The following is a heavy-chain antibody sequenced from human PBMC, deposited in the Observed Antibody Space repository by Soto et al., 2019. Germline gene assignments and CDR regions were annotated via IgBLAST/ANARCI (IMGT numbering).Heavy chain of an antibody. CDR1: GGSISSGDCY. CDR2: IYYSGST. D-gene: IGHD2-2*01. V-gene: IGHV4-30-4*01. J-gene: IGHJ5*01. CDR3: VRLVGNSWLDS. Sequence: SETLSLTCTVSGGSISSGDCYWSWIRQPPGKGLEWIGYIYYSGSTYYNPSLKSRVTISVDTSKNQFSLKLSSVTPDDTAVYYCVRLVGNSWLDSWGPGTLVTVSS.